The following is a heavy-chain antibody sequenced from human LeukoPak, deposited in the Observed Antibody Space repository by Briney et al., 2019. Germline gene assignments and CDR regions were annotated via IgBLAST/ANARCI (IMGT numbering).Heavy chain of an antibody. CDR1: GGTFSSYA. CDR3: ARGGSSSWPYYYYYMDV. Sequence: ASVKVSCKASGGTFSSYAISWVRQAPGQGLEWMGGIIPIFGTANYAQKFQGRVTITTDECTSTAYMELSSLRSEDTAVYYCARGGSSSWPYYYYYMDVWGKGTTVTVSS. J-gene: IGHJ6*03. CDR2: IIPIFGTA. V-gene: IGHV1-69*05. D-gene: IGHD6-13*01.